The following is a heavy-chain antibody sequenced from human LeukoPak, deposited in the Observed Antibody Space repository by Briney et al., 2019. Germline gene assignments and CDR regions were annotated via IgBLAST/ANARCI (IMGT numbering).Heavy chain of an antibody. D-gene: IGHD3-10*01. CDR3: VKDLYSGSYYGDY. J-gene: IGHJ4*02. CDR2: ISYNGRSK. V-gene: IGHV3-30*18. CDR1: GFTFSDYG. Sequence: GGSLRLSCAAAGFTFSDYGMRWVRQAPGKGLEWVAVISYNGRSKYYADSVKGRFTISRDNSKNTLYLQMNTLRVEDTAVYYCVKDLYSGSYYGDYWGQGTLVTVSS.